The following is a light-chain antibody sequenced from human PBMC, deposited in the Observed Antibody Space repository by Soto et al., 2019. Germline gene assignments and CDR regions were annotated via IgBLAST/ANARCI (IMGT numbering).Light chain of an antibody. CDR2: DDS. CDR1: RVGTES. Sequence: SYELAQPPSVSVAPGQTARITCGGGRVGTESVHWYQQKPGQAPVLVVYDDSNRPSGIPERFSGSNSANTATLTITRVAAGDEADYYCQLWDTISDRYVFXTGTKV. V-gene: IGLV3-21*02. J-gene: IGLJ1*01. CDR3: QLWDTISDRYV.